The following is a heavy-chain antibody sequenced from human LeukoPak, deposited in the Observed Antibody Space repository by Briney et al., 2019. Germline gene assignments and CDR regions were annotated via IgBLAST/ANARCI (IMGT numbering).Heavy chain of an antibody. CDR3: AKDTSFVGYCSSTSCYTFDY. J-gene: IGHJ4*02. V-gene: IGHV3-30*02. Sequence: GRSLRLSCAASGFTFSSYGMHWVRQAPGKGLEWVAFIRYDGSNKYYADSVKGRFTISRDNSKNTLYLQMNSLRAEDTAVYYCAKDTSFVGYCSSTSCYTFDYWGQGTLVTVSS. D-gene: IGHD2-2*02. CDR2: IRYDGSNK. CDR1: GFTFSSYG.